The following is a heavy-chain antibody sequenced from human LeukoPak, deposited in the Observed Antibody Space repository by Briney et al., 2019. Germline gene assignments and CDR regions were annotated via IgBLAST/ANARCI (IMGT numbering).Heavy chain of an antibody. V-gene: IGHV4-38-2*02. CDR3: ARDQSGWFDP. J-gene: IGHJ5*02. CDR2: IFHSGDV. D-gene: IGHD3-10*01. Sequence: PSETLSLTCIVSGYSIISDYFWGWVRQPPGKGPEWIGSIFHSGDVYYNPSLKSRVTISVDTSKNQFSLKLSSVTAADTAVYYCARDQSGWFDPWGQGTLVTVSS. CDR1: GYSIISDYF.